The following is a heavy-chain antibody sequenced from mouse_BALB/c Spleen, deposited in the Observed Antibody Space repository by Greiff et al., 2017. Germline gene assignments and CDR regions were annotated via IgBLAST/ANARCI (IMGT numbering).Heavy chain of an antibody. CDR3: ARGGNGYWYFDV. Sequence: EVKVVESGGGLVKPGGSLKLSCAASGFTFSDYYMYWVRQTPEKRLEWVATISDGGSYTYYPDSVKGRFTISRDNAKNNLYLQMSSLKSEDTAMYYCARGGNGYWYFDVWGAGTTVTVSS. V-gene: IGHV5-4*02. CDR2: ISDGGSYT. J-gene: IGHJ1*01. CDR1: GFTFSDYY.